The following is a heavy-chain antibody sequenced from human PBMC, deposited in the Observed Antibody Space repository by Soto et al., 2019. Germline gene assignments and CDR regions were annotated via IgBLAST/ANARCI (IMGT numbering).Heavy chain of an antibody. J-gene: IGHJ3*02. CDR3: VKQDGHSYAFDI. D-gene: IGHD5-18*01. V-gene: IGHV3-64D*06. Sequence: GGSLRLSCSASGFTFSSYAMHWVRQAPGKGLEYVSAISSNGGGTYYADSVKGRFTISRDNSKNTLYLQMSSLRAEDTAVYYCVKQDGHSYAFDIWGQGTMVTVSS. CDR1: GFTFSSYA. CDR2: ISSNGGGT.